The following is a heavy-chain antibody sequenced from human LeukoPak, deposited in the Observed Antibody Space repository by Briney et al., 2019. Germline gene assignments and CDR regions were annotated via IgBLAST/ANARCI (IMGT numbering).Heavy chain of an antibody. CDR3: ARVGGLTGYSSSWYSGYYYYMDV. Sequence: GASVKVSCKASGGTFSSYAISWVRQAPGQGLEWMGGIIPIFGTTNYAQRFQDRVTITADKSTSTAYMELSSLRSEDTAVYYCARVGGLTGYSSSWYSGYYYYMDVGGKGTTVTVSS. CDR2: IIPIFGTT. V-gene: IGHV1-69*06. D-gene: IGHD6-13*01. CDR1: GGTFSSYA. J-gene: IGHJ6*03.